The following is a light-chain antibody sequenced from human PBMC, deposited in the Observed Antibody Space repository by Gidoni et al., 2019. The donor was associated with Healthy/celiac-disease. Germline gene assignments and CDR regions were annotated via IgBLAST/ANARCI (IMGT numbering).Light chain of an antibody. CDR3: QSYDSSLSPV. CDR2: GNS. Sequence: QSVLTQPPSVSGAPGQRVTLSCTGSSSNIRAGYDVHWYQQLPGTAPKLLIYGNSNRPSGVPDRFSGSKSGTSASLAITGLQAEDEAEYYGQSYDSSLSPVFGGGTKLTVL. J-gene: IGLJ2*01. CDR1: SSNIRAGYD. V-gene: IGLV1-40*01.